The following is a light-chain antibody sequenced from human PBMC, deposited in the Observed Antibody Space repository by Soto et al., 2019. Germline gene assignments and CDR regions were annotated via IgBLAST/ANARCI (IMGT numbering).Light chain of an antibody. V-gene: IGKV3-11*01. CDR2: DAS. J-gene: IGKJ5*01. CDR3: QQRSNWPGIT. Sequence: EIVLTQSPATLSLSPGERATLSGMASQSVSSYLAWYQQKPCQAPRLLIYDASNRATGIPARFSGSGSGTDFTLTISSLEPEDFAVYYCQQRSNWPGITFGQGNDWRL. CDR1: QSVSSY.